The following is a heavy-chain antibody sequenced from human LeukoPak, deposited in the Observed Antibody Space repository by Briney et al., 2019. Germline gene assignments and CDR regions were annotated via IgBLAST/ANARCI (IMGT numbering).Heavy chain of an antibody. CDR3: ARSRSGSYYELSNTRAYFDY. Sequence: SETLSLTCTVSGGSISSGGYYWSWIRQPPGKGLEWIGYIYHSGSTYYNPSLKSRVTISVDTSKNQFSLKLSSVTAADTAVYYCARSRSGSYYELSNTRAYFDYWGQGTLVTVSS. CDR1: GGSISSGGYY. D-gene: IGHD1-26*01. J-gene: IGHJ4*02. CDR2: IYHSGST. V-gene: IGHV4-30-2*05.